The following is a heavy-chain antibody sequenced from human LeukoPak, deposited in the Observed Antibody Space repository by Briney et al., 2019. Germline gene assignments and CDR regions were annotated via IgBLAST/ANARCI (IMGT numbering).Heavy chain of an antibody. J-gene: IGHJ6*03. CDR1: GFTFSSYG. CDR2: ISYDGSNK. V-gene: IGHV3-30*03. Sequence: GGSLRLSCAASGFTFSSYGMHWVRQAPGKGLEWVAVISYDGSNKYYADSVKGRFTISRDNSKNTLYLQMNSLRAEDTAVYYCARLASLEWLSPPYYYYMDVWGKGTTVTVSS. D-gene: IGHD3-3*01. CDR3: ARLASLEWLSPPYYYYMDV.